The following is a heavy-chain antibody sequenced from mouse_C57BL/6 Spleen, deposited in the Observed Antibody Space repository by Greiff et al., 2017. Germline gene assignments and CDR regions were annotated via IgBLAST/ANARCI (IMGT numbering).Heavy chain of an antibody. CDR2: ISSGSSTI. Sequence: EVMLVESGGGLVKPGGSLKLSCAASGFTFSDYGMHWVRQAPEKGLEWVAYISSGSSTIYYADTVKGRFTISRDNAKNTLCLQMTSLRSEDTAMYYCARRATVVGGYAMDYWGQGTSVTVSS. CDR3: ARRATVVGGYAMDY. CDR1: GFTFSDYG. V-gene: IGHV5-17*01. J-gene: IGHJ4*01. D-gene: IGHD1-1*01.